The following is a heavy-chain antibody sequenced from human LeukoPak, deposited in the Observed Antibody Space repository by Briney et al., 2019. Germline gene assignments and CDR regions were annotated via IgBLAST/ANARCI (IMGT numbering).Heavy chain of an antibody. J-gene: IGHJ3*02. CDR1: GFSFSDYW. D-gene: IGHD1-1*01. Sequence: GGSLRLSCAPSGFSFSDYWMHWVRQAPGKGLAWVSRINTGGTTTNHADSVTGRFTISRDNAKNMLYLQMNSLRAEDTAVYYCVRGGLEPFDIWGQGTMVTVSS. CDR2: INTGGTTT. V-gene: IGHV3-74*01. CDR3: VRGGLEPFDI.